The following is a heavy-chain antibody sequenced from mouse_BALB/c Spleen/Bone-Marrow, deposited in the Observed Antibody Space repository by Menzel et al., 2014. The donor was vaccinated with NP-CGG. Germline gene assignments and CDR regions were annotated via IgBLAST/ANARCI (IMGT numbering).Heavy chain of an antibody. V-gene: IGHV14-3*02. CDR3: VISPGHVNF. D-gene: IGHD3-3*01. CDR1: GFNIKDTY. CDR2: IDPANGNT. Sequence: EVKLVESGAELVKPGASVKLSRTASGFNIKDTYMHWVKQRPEKGLEWIGRIDPANGNTEYDPKFQGKATITADTSSNTAYLQLSSLTSEDTAVYYCVISPGHVNFWGQGTLVTVSA. J-gene: IGHJ3*01.